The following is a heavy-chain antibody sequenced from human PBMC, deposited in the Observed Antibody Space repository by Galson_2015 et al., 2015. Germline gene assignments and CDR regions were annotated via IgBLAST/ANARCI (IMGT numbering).Heavy chain of an antibody. Sequence: QSGAEVKKPGESLKISCKGSGYSFTSYWIGWVRQMPGKGLEWMGIIYPGDSDTRYSPSFQGQVTISANKSISTAYLQWSSLKASDTAMYYCARRADTYDFWSGYYFDYWGQGTPVTVPS. J-gene: IGHJ4*02. D-gene: IGHD3-3*01. CDR2: IYPGDSDT. V-gene: IGHV5-51*01. CDR3: ARRADTYDFWSGYYFDY. CDR1: GYSFTSYW.